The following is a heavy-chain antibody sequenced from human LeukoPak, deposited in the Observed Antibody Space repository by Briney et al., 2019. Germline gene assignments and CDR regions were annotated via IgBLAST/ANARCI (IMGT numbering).Heavy chain of an antibody. CDR2: LNLDGSDK. D-gene: IGHD3-22*01. CDR3: AKSLTYYHESSDSI. V-gene: IGHV3-7*03. Sequence: QSGGSLRLSCVVSGFTFSESWMSWVRQAPGKGLGWVASLNLDGSDKYYVDSVKGRFTISRDNAKNSLYLQMNSLRAEDTAVYYCAKSLTYYHESSDSIWGQGTLVTVSS. J-gene: IGHJ4*02. CDR1: GFTFSESW.